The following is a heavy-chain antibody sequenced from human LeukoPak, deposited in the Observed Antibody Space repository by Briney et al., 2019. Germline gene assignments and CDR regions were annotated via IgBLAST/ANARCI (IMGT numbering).Heavy chain of an antibody. Sequence: ASVKVSCKASGYTFTSYGISWVRQAPGQGLEWMGWISAYNGNTNYAQKLQGRVTMTTDTSTSTAYMELRSLRSDDTAVYYCARAGELLYLTPEYFFDYWGQGTLVTVSS. V-gene: IGHV1-18*01. CDR2: ISAYNGNT. CDR3: ARAGELLYLTPEYFFDY. CDR1: GYTFTSYG. D-gene: IGHD1-26*01. J-gene: IGHJ4*02.